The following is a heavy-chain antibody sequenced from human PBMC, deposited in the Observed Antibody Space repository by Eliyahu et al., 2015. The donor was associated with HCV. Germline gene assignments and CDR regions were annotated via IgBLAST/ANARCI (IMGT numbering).Heavy chain of an antibody. Sequence: EVHLVESGGGLVRPGGSLRLSCAASESTXRNYSMNGVRQAPGKGLEWVSSISSISAYIYYADSVGGRFTISRDNAKNSLYLQMNSLRVEDTAVYYCARGARFCSGGSCTAYYYMDVWGKGTTVTVSS. CDR2: ISSISAYI. CDR3: ARGARFCSGGSCTAYYYMDV. D-gene: IGHD2-15*01. CDR1: ESTXRNYS. V-gene: IGHV3-21*01. J-gene: IGHJ6*03.